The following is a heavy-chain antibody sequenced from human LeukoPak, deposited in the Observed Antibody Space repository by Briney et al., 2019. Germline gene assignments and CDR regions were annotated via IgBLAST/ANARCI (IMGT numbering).Heavy chain of an antibody. Sequence: PGGSLRLSCAASGFTVSSNYMNWVRQAPGKGLEWVSYISSGSSSIFYADSVKGRFTISRDNAKNSLYLQMNSLRVEDTAVYYCARGGIAARFAYWGQGTLVIVSS. V-gene: IGHV3-48*01. CDR3: ARGGIAARFAY. J-gene: IGHJ4*02. D-gene: IGHD6-6*01. CDR2: ISSGSSSI. CDR1: GFTVSSNY.